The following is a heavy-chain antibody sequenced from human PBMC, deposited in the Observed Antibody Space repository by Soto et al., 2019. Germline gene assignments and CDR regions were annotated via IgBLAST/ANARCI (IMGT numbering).Heavy chain of an antibody. CDR3: AKGIAAMDV. J-gene: IGHJ6*02. CDR2: ITGSGGKT. D-gene: IGHD6-13*01. CDR1: GFTFSSYS. Sequence: GWSLRLSCAASGFTFSSYSMSWVRQAPGQGLEWVASITGSGGKTYYADSVKGRFTISRDNSKNTVYLQMNSLRADDTAVYYCAKGIAAMDVWGQGTTVTVSS. V-gene: IGHV3-23*01.